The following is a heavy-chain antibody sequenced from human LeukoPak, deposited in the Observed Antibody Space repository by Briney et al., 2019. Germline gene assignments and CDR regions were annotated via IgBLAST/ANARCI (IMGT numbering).Heavy chain of an antibody. D-gene: IGHD3-22*01. CDR3: ARLTFHYDGSGYYFDY. V-gene: IGHV4-39*01. CDR1: GGSISSSSYY. CDR2: LHYGGST. Sequence: PSGTLSLTCTVSGGSISSSSYYWGWIRQPPGKGREWIGSLHYGGSTYYNPSLKSRVTISVDTSKKQISLKQNSVTAADTAVYYCARLTFHYDGSGYYFDYWGQGTLVTVSS. J-gene: IGHJ4*02.